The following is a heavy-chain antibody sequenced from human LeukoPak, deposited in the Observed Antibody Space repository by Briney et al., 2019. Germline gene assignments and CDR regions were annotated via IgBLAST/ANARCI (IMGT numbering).Heavy chain of an antibody. CDR2: ISYDGNDK. J-gene: IGHJ4*02. V-gene: IGHV3-30*14. D-gene: IGHD3/OR15-3a*01. CDR3: ARDPRDRIFGPLDY. Sequence: GRSLRLSCTVSGFTFNTLAMHWVRQSPGKGLEWVALISYDGNDKYYTDSVKGRFTISRDISKNTVYLQMNSLRPEDTAVYYCARDPRDRIFGPLDYWGQGTLVTVSS. CDR1: GFTFNTLA.